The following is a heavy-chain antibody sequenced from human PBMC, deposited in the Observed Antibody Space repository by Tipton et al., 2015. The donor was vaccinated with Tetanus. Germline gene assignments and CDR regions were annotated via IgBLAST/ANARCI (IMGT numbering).Heavy chain of an antibody. Sequence: TLSLTCTVTHGPISSYYWSWIRQSVGKGLEWIGHISNGNTDYTPSLKSRVTLSVDTSTNQFSMKLRSVTAADTAVYYCARLTGHSMDVVDYYYFGMDVWGQGTKVTVSS. CDR3: ARLTGHSMDVVDYYYFGMDV. J-gene: IGHJ6*02. CDR1: HGPISSYY. V-gene: IGHV4-4*07. CDR2: ISNGNT. D-gene: IGHD2-21*01.